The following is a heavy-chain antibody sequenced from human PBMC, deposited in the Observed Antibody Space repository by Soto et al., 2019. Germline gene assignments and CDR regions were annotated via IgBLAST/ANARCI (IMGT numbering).Heavy chain of an antibody. CDR1: GGSISSYY. CDR2: IYYSGST. Sequence: SETLSLTCTVSGGSISSYYWSWIRQPPGKGLEWIGYIYYSGSTNYNPSLKSRVTISVDTSTRTVYMELSSLRSDDTAVYYCARAPYSSTSFFFDHWGQGTLVTVSS. CDR3: ARAPYSSTSFFFDH. D-gene: IGHD6-6*01. J-gene: IGHJ4*02. V-gene: IGHV4-59*01.